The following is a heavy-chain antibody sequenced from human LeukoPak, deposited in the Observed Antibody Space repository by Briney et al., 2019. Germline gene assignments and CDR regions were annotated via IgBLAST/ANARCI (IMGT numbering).Heavy chain of an antibody. CDR2: INQDGTEK. CDR3: ARDGVARGIYFDY. D-gene: IGHD1-26*01. CDR1: GFTFSSHW. Sequence: GGSLRLSCVVSGFTFSSHWRSWVRQAPGKGLEWVANINQDGTEKDYVDSVKGRFTISRDNAKNSLYLQMHSLRAEDTAVYYCARDGVARGIYFDYWGQGTLVTVSS. V-gene: IGHV3-7*05. J-gene: IGHJ4*02.